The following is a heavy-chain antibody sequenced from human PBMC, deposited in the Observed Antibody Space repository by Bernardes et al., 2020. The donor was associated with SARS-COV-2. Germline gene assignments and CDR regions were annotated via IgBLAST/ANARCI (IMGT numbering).Heavy chain of an antibody. CDR3: VKVSGSYRFDY. CDR2: ISNSAGTT. D-gene: IGHD3-10*01. CDR1: VFTFSSYA. V-gene: IGHV3-23*01. J-gene: IGHJ4*02. Sequence: GGSLRLSCAASVFTFSSYAMTWARQAPGKGLEWVSAISNSAGTTYYVYYVKGRFTISRDNSKSTLYLQMNSLRAEDTAVYYGVKVSGSYRFDYWGQGTLVTVSS.